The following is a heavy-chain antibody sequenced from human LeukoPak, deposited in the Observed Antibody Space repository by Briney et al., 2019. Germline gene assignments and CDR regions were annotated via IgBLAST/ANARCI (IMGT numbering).Heavy chain of an antibody. Sequence: SETLSLTCTVSGGSISSGGYYWSWIRQPPGRGPEWIGYIYHSGSTYYNPSLKSRVTISVDRSENQFSLKLSSVTAADTAVYYCAVVASHIVVVPAAMDYWGQGTLVTVSS. CDR3: AVVASHIVVVPAAMDY. J-gene: IGHJ4*02. CDR2: IYHSGST. D-gene: IGHD2-2*01. CDR1: GGSISSGGYY. V-gene: IGHV4-30-2*01.